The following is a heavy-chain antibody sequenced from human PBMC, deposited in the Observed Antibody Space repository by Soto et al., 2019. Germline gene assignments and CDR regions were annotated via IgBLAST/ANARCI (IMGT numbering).Heavy chain of an antibody. V-gene: IGHV1-3*01. Sequence: ASVKVSCKASGYTFTSYAMQWVRQALGQRLELMGWINAGNGNTKYSQKFQGRVTITRDTSASTAYMELSSLRSEDTAVYYCARDKYYDFWSGYYTGYYGMDVWGQGTTVTV. D-gene: IGHD3-3*01. CDR3: ARDKYYDFWSGYYTGYYGMDV. CDR2: INAGNGNT. J-gene: IGHJ6*02. CDR1: GYTFTSYA.